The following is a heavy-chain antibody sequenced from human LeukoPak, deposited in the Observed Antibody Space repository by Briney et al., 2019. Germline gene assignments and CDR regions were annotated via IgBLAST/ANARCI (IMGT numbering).Heavy chain of an antibody. Sequence: ASVKVSCKASGGTFSSYAISWVRQAPGQGLEWRGGIIPIFGTANYAQKFQGRVTITADESTSTAYMELSSLRSEDTAVYYCARYSGARIAVAGPYYYGMDVWGQGTTVTVSS. CDR3: ARYSGARIAVAGPYYYGMDV. J-gene: IGHJ6*02. CDR2: IIPIFGTA. CDR1: GGTFSSYA. V-gene: IGHV1-69*13. D-gene: IGHD6-19*01.